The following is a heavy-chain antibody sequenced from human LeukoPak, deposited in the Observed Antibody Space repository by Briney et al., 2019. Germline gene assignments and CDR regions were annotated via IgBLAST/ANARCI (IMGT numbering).Heavy chain of an antibody. V-gene: IGHV3-74*01. J-gene: IGHJ4*02. D-gene: IGHD3-3*01. CDR1: GFTFSSYW. Sequence: GGSLRLSCAASGFTFSSYWMHWVRQAPGKGLVWVSRIKSDGSSTTYADSVKGRFTLSRDNAKNTLYLQMNSLRAEDTAVYYCARDRVLDYWGQGTLVTVSS. CDR3: ARDRVLDY. CDR2: IKSDGSST.